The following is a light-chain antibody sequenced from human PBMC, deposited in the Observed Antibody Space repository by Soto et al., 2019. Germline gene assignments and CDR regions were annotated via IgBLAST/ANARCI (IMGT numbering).Light chain of an antibody. J-gene: IGKJ1*01. CDR3: QQYNDWPPRWT. CDR2: RAT. Sequence: EIVMTQSPATLSVSPGERATLSCRAGQSVTTNLAWYQQKPGQAPRLLIYRATTSATGIPASFSGGGSGTEFTLTIRSLRSEDFAVYICQQYNDWPPRWTFGQGTKVEIK. CDR1: QSVTTN. V-gene: IGKV3-15*01.